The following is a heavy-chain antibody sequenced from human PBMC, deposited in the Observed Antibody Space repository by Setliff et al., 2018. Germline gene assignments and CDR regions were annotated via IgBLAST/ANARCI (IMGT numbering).Heavy chain of an antibody. CDR3: ARDLNRWFGEFAFDS. Sequence: ASVKVSCKASGYMFRSYGINWMRQAPGQGFEWMGWISAYNDNTKSAQKFQGRITMTTDTTTSTSYMELRSLRSDDTAVYYCARDLNRWFGEFAFDSWGQGTMVTVSS. CDR1: GYMFRSYG. V-gene: IGHV1-18*04. D-gene: IGHD3-10*01. J-gene: IGHJ3*02. CDR2: ISAYNDNT.